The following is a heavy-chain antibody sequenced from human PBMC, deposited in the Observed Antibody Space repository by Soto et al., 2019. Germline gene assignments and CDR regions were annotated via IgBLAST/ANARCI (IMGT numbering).Heavy chain of an antibody. D-gene: IGHD2-21*02. CDR3: AREETAWPLAYGLDV. CDR2: IGRRSDI. CDR1: GFSFSTYS. V-gene: IGHV3-21*01. J-gene: IGHJ6*02. Sequence: PGGSLRLSCEASGFSFSTYSMHWVSQAPGKGLEWVSSIGRRSDIYYADSVKGRFTISRDNAKNSVSLQMNSLRDEDTAVYYCAREETAWPLAYGLDVWGQGTTVTVSS.